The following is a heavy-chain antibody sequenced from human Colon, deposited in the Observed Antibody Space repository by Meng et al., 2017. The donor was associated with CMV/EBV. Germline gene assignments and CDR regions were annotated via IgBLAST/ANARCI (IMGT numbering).Heavy chain of an antibody. CDR2: IRNKANSYTT. D-gene: IGHD2-21*01. CDR1: GVTFTDHY. Sequence: ASGVTFTDHYMDLVRMAPGKGLEWVGRIRNKANSYTTEYAASVKGRFTISRDDSKNSVYLQMNSLKTEDTAVYYCARVWRGRWFAPWGQGTLVTVSS. CDR3: ARVWRGRWFAP. J-gene: IGHJ5*02. V-gene: IGHV3-72*01.